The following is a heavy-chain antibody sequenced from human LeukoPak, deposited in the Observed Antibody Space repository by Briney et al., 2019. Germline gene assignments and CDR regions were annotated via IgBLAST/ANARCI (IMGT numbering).Heavy chain of an antibody. V-gene: IGHV3-11*04. CDR1: GFTFSDYY. D-gene: IGHD3-10*02. CDR2: ISSSGHTT. J-gene: IGHJ6*04. CDR3: AELGITMIGGV. Sequence: GGSLRLSCAASGFTFSDYYLSWIRQAPGKGLEWVSYISSSGHTTYYADSVKGRFTISRDNAKNSLYLQMNSLRAEDTAVYYCAELGITMIGGVWGKGTTVTISS.